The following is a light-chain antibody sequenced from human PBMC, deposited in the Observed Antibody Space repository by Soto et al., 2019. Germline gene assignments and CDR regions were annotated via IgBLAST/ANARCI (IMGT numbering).Light chain of an antibody. Sequence: EIVLTQSPGTLSLSPGERATLSCRASQSVSSSYLAWYQQKPGQAPRLLIYGASSRATGIPDRFSGSGSGTDFTLTISILEPEDFAVYYCQQYGTSQITFGQWTRLEIK. CDR3: QQYGTSQIT. CDR1: QSVSSSY. V-gene: IGKV3-20*01. CDR2: GAS. J-gene: IGKJ5*01.